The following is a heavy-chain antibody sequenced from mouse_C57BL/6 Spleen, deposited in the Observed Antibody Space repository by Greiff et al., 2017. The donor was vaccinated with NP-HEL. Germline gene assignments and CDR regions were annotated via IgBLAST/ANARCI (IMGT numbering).Heavy chain of an antibody. D-gene: IGHD2-4*01. CDR2: ISDGGSYT. J-gene: IGHJ2*01. Sequence: EVKVVESGGGLVKPGGSLKLSCAASGFTFSSYAMSWVRQTPEKRLEWVATISDGGSYTYYPDNVKGRFTISRDNAKNNLYLQMSHLKSEDTAMYYCARDDYDYDGPFDYWGQGTTLTVSS. CDR3: ARDDYDYDGPFDY. CDR1: GFTFSSYA. V-gene: IGHV5-4*01.